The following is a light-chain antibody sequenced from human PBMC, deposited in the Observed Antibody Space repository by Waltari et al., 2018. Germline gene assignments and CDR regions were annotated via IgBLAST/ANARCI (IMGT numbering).Light chain of an antibody. CDR1: ELGHKY. Sequence: SYELTQPASVSVSPGQTATIPCSGHELGHKYTSWYQQKPGQSPVLVMYQDDKRPSGIPERFSGSSSENTATLTSSGTQPVDEADYYCQTWDTNTAVFGTGTTVNVL. CDR3: QTWDTNTAV. CDR2: QDD. J-gene: IGLJ1*01. V-gene: IGLV3-1*01.